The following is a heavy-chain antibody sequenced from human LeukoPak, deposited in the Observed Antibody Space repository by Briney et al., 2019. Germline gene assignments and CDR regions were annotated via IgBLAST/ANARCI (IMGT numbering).Heavy chain of an antibody. CDR3: AKMGSGSYSGDAFDI. CDR2: IRYDGSNK. CDR1: GFTFSSYG. D-gene: IGHD1-26*01. V-gene: IGHV3-30*02. J-gene: IGHJ3*02. Sequence: GGSLRLSCAASGFTFSSYGMHWVRQAPGKGLEWVAFIRYDGSNKYYADSVKGRFTISKENSKNTLYLQMNSLRAEDTAVYYCAKMGSGSYSGDAFDIWGQGTMVTVSS.